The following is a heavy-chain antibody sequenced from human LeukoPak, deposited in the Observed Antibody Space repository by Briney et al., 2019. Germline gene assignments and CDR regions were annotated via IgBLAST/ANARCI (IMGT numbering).Heavy chain of an antibody. J-gene: IGHJ4*02. D-gene: IGHD3-3*01. V-gene: IGHV3-21*01. CDR1: GFTFSSYS. CDR2: ISSSSSYI. CDR3: ARDAAETNYDFWSGPKAFDY. Sequence: GGSLRLSCAASGFTFSSYSMNWVRQAPGKGLEWVSSISSSSSYIYYADSVKGRFTISRDNAKNSLYLQMNSLRAEDTAVYYCARDAAETNYDFWSGPKAFDYWGQGTLVTVSS.